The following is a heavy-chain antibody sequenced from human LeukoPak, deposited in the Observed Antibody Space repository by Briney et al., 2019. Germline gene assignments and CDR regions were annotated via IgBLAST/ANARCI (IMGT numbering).Heavy chain of an antibody. J-gene: IGHJ4*02. CDR2: LYSDGNT. CDR1: GFTFSNYA. V-gene: IGHV3-53*01. D-gene: IGHD6-19*01. CDR3: ARGTAIAVAGHAPY. Sequence: GGSLRLSCAASGFTFSNYAMSWVRQAPGKGLEWVSVLYSDGNTYYADSVKGRFTISRDNSKNTLYLQMSGLRVEDTAVYYCARGTAIAVAGHAPYWGQGTLVTVSS.